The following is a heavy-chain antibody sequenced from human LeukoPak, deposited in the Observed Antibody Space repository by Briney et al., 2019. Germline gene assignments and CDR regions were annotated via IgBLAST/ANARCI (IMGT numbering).Heavy chain of an antibody. CDR1: GFTVNSNY. CDR2: IYSGGST. V-gene: IGHV3-66*01. CDR3: TRDRHGSNFDY. D-gene: IGHD6-25*01. J-gene: IGHJ4*02. Sequence: HPGGSLRLSCAASGFTVNSNYMSWVRQAPGKGLEWVSVIYSGGSTYYADSVKGSFTISRNNSKNTLYLQMNSLRAEDTAVYYCTRDRHGSNFDYWGQGTLVTVSS.